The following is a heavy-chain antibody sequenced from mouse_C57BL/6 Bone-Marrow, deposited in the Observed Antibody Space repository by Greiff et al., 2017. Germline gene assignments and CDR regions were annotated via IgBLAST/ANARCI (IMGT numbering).Heavy chain of an antibody. CDR1: GFTFTDYY. Sequence: EVKLLESGGGLVQPGGSLSLSCAASGFTFTDYYMSWVRQPPGKALEWLGFIRNNANGYTTEYIASVKGRFTISRDNYQSILYLQMNALRAEDSATYYCASYGLAFDYWGQGTTLTVSS. J-gene: IGHJ2*01. CDR2: IRNNANGYTT. CDR3: ASYGLAFDY. V-gene: IGHV7-3*01.